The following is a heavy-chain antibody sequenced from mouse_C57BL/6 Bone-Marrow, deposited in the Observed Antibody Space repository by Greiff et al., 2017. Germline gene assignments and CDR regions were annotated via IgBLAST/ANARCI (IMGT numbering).Heavy chain of an antibody. CDR2: IDPSASYT. CDR1: GYTFTSYW. CDR3: ARYNYGSSYGY. V-gene: IGHV1-50*01. Sequence: QVQLQQPGAELVKPGASVKLSCKASGYTFTSYWMQWVKQRPGQGLEWIGEIDPSASYTNYNQKFKGKATLTVDTSSSTAYMPLSSLTSEDSAVYYCARYNYGSSYGYWGQGTTLTVSS. J-gene: IGHJ2*01. D-gene: IGHD1-1*01.